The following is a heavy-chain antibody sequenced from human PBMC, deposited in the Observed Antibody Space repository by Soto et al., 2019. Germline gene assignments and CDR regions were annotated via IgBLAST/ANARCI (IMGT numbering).Heavy chain of an antibody. D-gene: IGHD3-10*01. Sequence: ASVKVSCKASGYTFTSYYMHWVLQAPGQGLEWMGIINPSGGSTNYAQKFQGRVTMTRDTSTSTVYMELRSLRSDDTAVYYCARGQYYYGSDDAFDIWGQGTMVTVSS. CDR1: GYTFTSYY. V-gene: IGHV1-46*01. J-gene: IGHJ3*02. CDR3: ARGQYYYGSDDAFDI. CDR2: INPSGGST.